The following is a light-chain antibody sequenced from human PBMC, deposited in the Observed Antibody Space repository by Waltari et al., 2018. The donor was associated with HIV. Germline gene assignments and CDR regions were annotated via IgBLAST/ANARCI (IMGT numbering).Light chain of an antibody. J-gene: IGLJ3*02. CDR2: GNN. CDR1: SSNTVAHYD. V-gene: IGLV1-40*01. Sequence: QSVLTQPPSVSGAPGPRVPIPCAARSSNTVAHYDVHSYQQPPGTAPKPLINGNNNRPAGVPDRFSGSKSGTAASLAITGLQAEDEADYYCQSYDSSLSGSGVFGGGTKLTVL. CDR3: QSYDSSLSGSGV.